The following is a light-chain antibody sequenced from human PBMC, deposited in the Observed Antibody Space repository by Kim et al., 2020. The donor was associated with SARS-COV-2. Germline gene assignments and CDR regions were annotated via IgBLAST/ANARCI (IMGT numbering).Light chain of an antibody. CDR2: DVS. Sequence: QSALTQPASVSGSPGQSITISCTGTSSDIGGYKYVSWYQQHPGKAPKLLLYDVSNRPSGVSNRFSGSKSGNTASLTISGLQAEDEADYHCSSYTSTNTWVFGGGTQLTVL. CDR1: SSDIGGYKY. CDR3: SSYTSTNTWV. J-gene: IGLJ3*02. V-gene: IGLV2-14*03.